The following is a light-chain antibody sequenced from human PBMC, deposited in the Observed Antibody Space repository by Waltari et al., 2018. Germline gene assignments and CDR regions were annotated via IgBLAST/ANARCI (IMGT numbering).Light chain of an antibody. CDR2: DAS. V-gene: IGKV1-33*01. J-gene: IGKJ2*01. CDR1: QDISNY. Sequence: DIQMTQSPSSLSASVGDSVTITCQASQDISNYLNWYQQKPGKAPKLLIYDASNLETGVPSRFSGSGSGTDFTFTISSLQPEDIATYYCQQYDNLPPVYTFGQGTKLEIK. CDR3: QQYDNLPPVYT.